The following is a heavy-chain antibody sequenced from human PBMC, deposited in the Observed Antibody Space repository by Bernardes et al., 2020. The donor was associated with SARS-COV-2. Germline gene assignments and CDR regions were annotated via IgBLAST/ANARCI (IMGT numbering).Heavy chain of an antibody. CDR3: ARGTNSVNMILVVIGFTVYFDY. D-gene: IGHD3-22*01. J-gene: IGHJ4*02. Sequence: SETLSLTCTVSGGSISSSSYYWGWIRQPPGKGLEWIGSIYYSGSTYYNPSLKSRVTISVDTSKNQFSLKLSSVTAADTAVYYCARGTNSVNMILVVIGFTVYFDYWGQGTLVTVSS. CDR1: GGSISSSSYY. V-gene: IGHV4-39*01. CDR2: IYYSGST.